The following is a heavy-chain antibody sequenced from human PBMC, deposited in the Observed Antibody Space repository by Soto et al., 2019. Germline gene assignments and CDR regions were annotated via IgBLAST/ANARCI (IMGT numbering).Heavy chain of an antibody. D-gene: IGHD3-10*01. CDR3: TKTPRSYYYYMDV. V-gene: IGHV3-23*01. CDR1: GFTFSTYA. J-gene: IGHJ6*03. CDR2: ISGSGSDR. Sequence: ESGGGLVQPGGSLRLSCVASGFTFSTYAMNWVRQAPGKGLEWVSDISGSGSDRYYADSVRGRFTISRDNSNNTLNLQMDSLRAEDTAIYYCTKTPRSYYYYMDVWGKGTTVTVSS.